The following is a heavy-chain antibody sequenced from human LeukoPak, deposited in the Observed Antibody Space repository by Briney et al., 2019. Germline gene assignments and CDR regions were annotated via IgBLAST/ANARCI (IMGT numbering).Heavy chain of an antibody. J-gene: IGHJ4*02. Sequence: GGSLRLSCAASGFTFSSYAMSWVRQAPGKGLEWVSAISGSGGSTYYADSVKGRFTISRDNSKNTLFLQMNSLRAEDTAVYYCAANGESTDWHWNYWGQGTLVTVSS. D-gene: IGHD3-9*01. CDR1: GFTFSSYA. CDR2: ISGSGGST. V-gene: IGHV3-23*01. CDR3: AANGESTDWHWNY.